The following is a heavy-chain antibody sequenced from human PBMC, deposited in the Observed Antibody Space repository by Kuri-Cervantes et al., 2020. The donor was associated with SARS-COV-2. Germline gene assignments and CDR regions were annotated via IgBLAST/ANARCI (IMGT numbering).Heavy chain of an antibody. CDR2: IYYSGST. J-gene: IGHJ4*02. CDR3: ARGGPDDFAFDY. Sequence: GSLRLSCNVSGGSISSSNYYWGWIRQPPGKGLEWIGTIYYSGSTYYNPSLKSRVTMSLDTSKNHFFLKLSSVTAANTAVYFCARGGPDDFAFDYWGQGALVTVSS. D-gene: IGHD1-1*01. V-gene: IGHV4-39*01. CDR1: GGSISSSNYY.